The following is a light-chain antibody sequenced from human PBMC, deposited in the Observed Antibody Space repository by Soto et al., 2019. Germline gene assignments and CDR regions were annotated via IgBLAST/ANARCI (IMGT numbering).Light chain of an antibody. CDR2: DAS. CDR3: QQYNSYSPT. Sequence: DIQMIRSPSTLSASVGDRVTITCRASQSISSWLAWYQQKPGKAPKLLIYDASSMESGVPSRFSGSGSGTEVTLTISSLQPDDFATYYCQQYNSYSPTFGQGTKVEIK. CDR1: QSISSW. J-gene: IGKJ1*01. V-gene: IGKV1-5*01.